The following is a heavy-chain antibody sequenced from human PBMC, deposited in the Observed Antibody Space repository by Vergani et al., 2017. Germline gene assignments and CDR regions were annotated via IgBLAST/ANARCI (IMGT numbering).Heavy chain of an antibody. J-gene: IGHJ6*02. Sequence: QLQLQESGPGLVKPSETLSLTCTVSGGSISSSSYYWGWIRQPPGKGLEWIGSIYYSGSTYYNPSLKSRVTISVDTTKNQFSLKLSSVTAADTAVYYCARHLADWGGDCYPYYYCMDVWGQGTTVTVSS. CDR3: ARHLADWGGDCYPYYYCMDV. CDR1: GGSISSSSYY. V-gene: IGHV4-39*01. CDR2: IYYSGST. D-gene: IGHD2-21*02.